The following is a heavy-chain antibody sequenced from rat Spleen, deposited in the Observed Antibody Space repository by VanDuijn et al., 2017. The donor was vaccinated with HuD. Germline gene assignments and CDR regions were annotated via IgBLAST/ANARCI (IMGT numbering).Heavy chain of an antibody. J-gene: IGHJ4*01. CDR1: GFTFSDFN. Sequence: EVQLVESGGGLVQPGRSLKLSCAASGFTFSDFNMAWVRQAPKKGLEWVATINYDGSRTYYRDSVKGRFTISRDNAKSTLYLQMNSLRSEDTATYYCARLYNNGVMDAWGQGASVTVSS. D-gene: IGHD1-10*01. V-gene: IGHV5-7*01. CDR3: ARLYNNGVMDA. CDR2: INYDGSRT.